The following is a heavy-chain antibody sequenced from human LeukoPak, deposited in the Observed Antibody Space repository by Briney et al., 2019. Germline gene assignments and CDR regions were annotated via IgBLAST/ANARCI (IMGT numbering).Heavy chain of an antibody. CDR2: ISPDSGYI. CDR3: APFSAVTHYYFDY. J-gene: IGHJ4*02. CDR1: GFTFSSHS. D-gene: IGHD6-13*01. Sequence: GGSLRLSCAASGFTFSSHSLMCVRQAPGKGLEWISSISPDSGYIYYADSVKGRFTISRDNAENSLFLQMNSLGAEDTAVYYCAPFSAVTHYYFDYWGQGTLVTVSS. V-gene: IGHV3-21*01.